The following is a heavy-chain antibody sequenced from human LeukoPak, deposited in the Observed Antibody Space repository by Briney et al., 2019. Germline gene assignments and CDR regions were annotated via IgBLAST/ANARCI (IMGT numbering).Heavy chain of an antibody. D-gene: IGHD6-13*01. CDR1: GFTFSSYG. J-gene: IGHJ4*02. CDR3: AKAAAAGPSPGIDY. CDR2: ISYDGSNK. Sequence: GGPLRLSCAASGFTFSSYGMQWVRQAPGKGLEWVAVISYDGSNKYYADSVKGRFTISRDNSKNTLYLQMNSLRAEDTAVYYCAKAAAAGPSPGIDYWGQGTLVTVSS. V-gene: IGHV3-30*18.